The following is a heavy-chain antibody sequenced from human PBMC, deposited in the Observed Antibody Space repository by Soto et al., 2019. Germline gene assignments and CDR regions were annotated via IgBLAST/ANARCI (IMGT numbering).Heavy chain of an antibody. CDR2: INTDGTTT. V-gene: IGHV3-74*01. CDR3: VRALGGGEAY. J-gene: IGHJ4*02. D-gene: IGHD3-10*01. CDR1: GFSFSTYW. Sequence: GESLKISCAASGFSFSTYWMHWVRQAPGKGLVWVSNINTDGTTTNYADFVKGRFTISRDNAKNTVYLQMNSMRAEDTALYYCVRALGGGEAYWGQGTLVTVSS.